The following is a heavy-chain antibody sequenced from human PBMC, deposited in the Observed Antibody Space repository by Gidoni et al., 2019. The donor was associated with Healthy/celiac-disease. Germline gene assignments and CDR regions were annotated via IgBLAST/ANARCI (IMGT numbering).Heavy chain of an antibody. D-gene: IGHD6-25*01. Sequence: QVQLVQSGAEVKKPGASVKVSCKAPGYTFTSHEITGVRQATGQGLEWMEWMNPNSGNTGYAQKFQGRVTMTRNTSISTAYMELGSLRSENTAVYYWARDRLGSDPWGQGTLVTVSS. CDR3: ARDRLGSDP. CDR2: MNPNSGNT. J-gene: IGHJ5*02. V-gene: IGHV1-8*01. CDR1: GYTFTSHE.